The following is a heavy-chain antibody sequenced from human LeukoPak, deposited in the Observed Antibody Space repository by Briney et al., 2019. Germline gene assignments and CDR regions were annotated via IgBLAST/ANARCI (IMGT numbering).Heavy chain of an antibody. D-gene: IGHD2-2*01. CDR2: ISYEGSNK. Sequence: PGGSLRLACAASGFTFSSYAMHCVRQPPGKGREWVAVISYEGSNKYYADSVKGPFTISRDNSKNTLYLQMNSLRAEDTAVYYCARGHCSSTSCSNFDYWGQGTLVTVSS. CDR3: ARGHCSSTSCSNFDY. CDR1: GFTFSSYA. V-gene: IGHV3-30*04. J-gene: IGHJ4*02.